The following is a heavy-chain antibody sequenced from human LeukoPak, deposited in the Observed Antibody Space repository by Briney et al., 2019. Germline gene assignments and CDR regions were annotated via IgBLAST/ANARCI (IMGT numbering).Heavy chain of an antibody. Sequence: PGGSLRLSCAASGFTFSSYGMHWVRQAPGKGLEWVAVISYDGSNKYYADSVKGRFTISRDNSKNTLYLQMNSLRAEDTAVYYCAKDIETTVVTPSDYWGQGTLVTVSS. CDR2: ISYDGSNK. V-gene: IGHV3-30*18. CDR3: AKDIETTVVTPSDY. J-gene: IGHJ4*02. CDR1: GFTFSSYG. D-gene: IGHD4-23*01.